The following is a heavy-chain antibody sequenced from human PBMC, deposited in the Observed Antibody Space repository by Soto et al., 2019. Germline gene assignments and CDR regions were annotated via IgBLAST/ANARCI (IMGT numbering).Heavy chain of an antibody. CDR2: ISGSGSST. Sequence: GGSLRLSCAASGFTFSSYSMNWVRQAPGKGLEWVSDISGSGSSTYYADSVRGRFTISRDNSKNTLYLQMNSLRAEDSATYYCAKDLVLYSSSSPHYFDYWGQGSLVTVSS. V-gene: IGHV3-23*01. CDR1: GFTFSSYS. J-gene: IGHJ4*02. CDR3: AKDLVLYSSSSPHYFDY. D-gene: IGHD6-6*01.